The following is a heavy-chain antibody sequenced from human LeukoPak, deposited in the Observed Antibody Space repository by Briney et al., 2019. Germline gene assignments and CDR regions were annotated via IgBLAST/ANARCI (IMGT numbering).Heavy chain of an antibody. D-gene: IGHD1-1*01. Sequence: PPETLSLTCTYSGVSISRYCWSWIRQPPGKGLDWIEYIYYSGSTNYNPSLKSRVTISVDTSKHQSSLKLSSVTAADTAVYYCARVRLELLLFAYYYMDVWGKGTTVTVSS. CDR3: ARVRLELLLFAYYYMDV. J-gene: IGHJ6*03. CDR2: IYYSGST. CDR1: GVSISRYC. V-gene: IGHV4-59*01.